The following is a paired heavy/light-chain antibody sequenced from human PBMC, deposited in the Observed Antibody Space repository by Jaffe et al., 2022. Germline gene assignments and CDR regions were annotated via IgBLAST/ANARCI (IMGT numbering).Light chain of an antibody. V-gene: IGLV2-14*03. J-gene: IGLJ2*01. CDR3: SSYTTSSARVL. CDR2: DVS. CDR1: SSDVGYYNY. Sequence: QSALTQPASVSGSPGQSITISCTGTSSDVGYYNYVSWYQQHPDKAPKLIIYDVSNRPSGVSNRFSGSKSGNTASLTISGLQVEDEADYYCSSYTTSSARVLFGGGTKVTVL.
Heavy chain of an antibody. CDR1: GGSISSYY. CDR2: IYYSGTT. CDR3: ARVVRSSLYFDS. Sequence: QVQLQESGPGLVKPSETLSLTCTVSGGSISSYYWSWIRQPPGKGLELIGYIYYSGTTTYNPSLRSRVTILVDTSKNQFSLNLNSVTTADTAVYYCARVVRSSLYFDSWGQGTLVTVSS. D-gene: IGHD4-17*01. J-gene: IGHJ4*02. V-gene: IGHV4-59*01.